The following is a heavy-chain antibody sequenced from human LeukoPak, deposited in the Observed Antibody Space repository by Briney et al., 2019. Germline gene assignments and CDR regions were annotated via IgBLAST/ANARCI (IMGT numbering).Heavy chain of an antibody. V-gene: IGHV3-23*01. CDR2: INYSGDST. Sequence: GGSLRLSCAASEFTFSTYGMSWVRQAPGKGLEWVSGINYSGDSTYYADSVKGRFTISRDNSKNTLYLQMNSLRVEDTAVYYCAKHSWWSGYFYFLPFDYWGQGTLVTVSS. J-gene: IGHJ4*02. CDR1: EFTFSTYG. CDR3: AKHSWWSGYFYFLPFDY. D-gene: IGHD3-3*01.